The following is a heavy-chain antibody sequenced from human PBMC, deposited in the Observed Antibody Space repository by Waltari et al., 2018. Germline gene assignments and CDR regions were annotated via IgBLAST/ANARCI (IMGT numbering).Heavy chain of an antibody. Sequence: QVQLVESGGGVVQPGGSLRLSCAASGFTFSSYGMHWVRQAPGKGLEWVAFIRYDGSNKYYADSGKGRFTISRDNSKNTLYLQMNSLRAEDTAVYYCAKDGGYCTNGVCYGWYFDLWGRGTLVTVSS. D-gene: IGHD2-8*01. J-gene: IGHJ2*01. V-gene: IGHV3-30*02. CDR3: AKDGGYCTNGVCYGWYFDL. CDR2: IRYDGSNK. CDR1: GFTFSSYG.